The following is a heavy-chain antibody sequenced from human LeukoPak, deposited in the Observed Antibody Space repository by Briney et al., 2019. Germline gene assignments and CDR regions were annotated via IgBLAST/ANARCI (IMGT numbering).Heavy chain of an antibody. CDR1: GYTFTSYD. CDR3: ARVDTVMAHWFDP. D-gene: IGHD5-18*01. V-gene: IGHV1-3*01. Sequence: ASVKVFCMASGYTFTSYDMHWVCQAPGQRLEWMGWINAGNGKTKYSQKFQGRVTVTRDTAANTAYLELSSLRSDDTAVYYCARVDTVMAHWFDPRGQGTLVTVSS. CDR2: INAGNGKT. J-gene: IGHJ5*02.